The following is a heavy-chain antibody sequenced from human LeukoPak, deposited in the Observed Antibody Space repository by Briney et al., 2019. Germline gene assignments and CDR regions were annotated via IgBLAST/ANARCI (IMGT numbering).Heavy chain of an antibody. CDR3: ARTARYCSGGSCSSALYTYYYYMDV. V-gene: IGHV1-8*03. Sequence: ASVKVSCKASGYTFTSYDINWVRQATGQGREWMGWMNPNSGNTGYAQKFQGRVTITRNTSISTAYMELSSLRSEDTAVYYCARTARYCSGGSCSSALYTYYYYMDVWGKGTTVTISS. CDR1: GYTFTSYD. J-gene: IGHJ6*03. D-gene: IGHD2-15*01. CDR2: MNPNSGNT.